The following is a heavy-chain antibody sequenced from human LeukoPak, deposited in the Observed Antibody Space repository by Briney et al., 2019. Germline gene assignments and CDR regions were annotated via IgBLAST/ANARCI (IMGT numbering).Heavy chain of an antibody. J-gene: IGHJ4*02. V-gene: IGHV3-48*01. Sequence: GGSLRLSCAASGFTFSSYSMNWVRQAPGKGLEWVSYISSSSSTIYYADSVKGRFTISRDNAKNSLYLQMNSLRAEDTAVYYCARVPGSGSSARFDYWGQGTLVTVSS. CDR1: GFTFSSYS. CDR3: ARVPGSGSSARFDY. CDR2: ISSSSSTI. D-gene: IGHD3-10*01.